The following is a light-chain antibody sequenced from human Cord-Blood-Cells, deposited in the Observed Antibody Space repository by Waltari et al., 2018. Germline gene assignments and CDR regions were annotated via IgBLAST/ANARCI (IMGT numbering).Light chain of an antibody. CDR2: AAS. CDR3: QQSYSTPYT. CDR1: QSIRSY. V-gene: IGKV1-39*01. J-gene: IGKJ2*01. Sequence: DIQMTQSPSSLSASVGDIVTITCRASQSIRSYLNWYQQKPGKAPKLLIYAASSLQSGVQAMFSGSGSGTDCTLTISSRQPEDFATYYCQQSYSTPYTFGQGTKLEIK.